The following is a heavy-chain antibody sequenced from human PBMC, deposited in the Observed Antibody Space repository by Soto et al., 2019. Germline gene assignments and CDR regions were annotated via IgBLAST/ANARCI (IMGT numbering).Heavy chain of an antibody. V-gene: IGHV4-61*01. CDR3: ARVGPTSSGYQGYYFDY. CDR2: IYYSGST. D-gene: IGHD3-22*01. J-gene: IGHJ4*02. Sequence: QVQLQESGPGLVKPSETLSLTCTVSGGSVSSGSYYWSWIRQPPGKGLEWIGYIYYSGSTNYNPSLKSRVTISVDTSKNQFSLKLSSVTAADTAVYYCARVGPTSSGYQGYYFDYWGQGTLVTVSS. CDR1: GGSVSSGSYY.